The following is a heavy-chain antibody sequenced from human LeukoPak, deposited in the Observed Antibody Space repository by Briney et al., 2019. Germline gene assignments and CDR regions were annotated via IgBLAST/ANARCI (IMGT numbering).Heavy chain of an antibody. J-gene: IGHJ3*02. Sequence: GGSLRLSCAASEFTVSSNYMNWVRQAPGKGLGWVSVIHTGGSTYYADSVKGRFTISRDNSKNTLYLQMNSLRAEDTAVYYCARELKTAFDIWGQGTKVTVSS. CDR1: EFTVSSNY. V-gene: IGHV3-53*01. CDR3: ARELKTAFDI. CDR2: IHTGGST.